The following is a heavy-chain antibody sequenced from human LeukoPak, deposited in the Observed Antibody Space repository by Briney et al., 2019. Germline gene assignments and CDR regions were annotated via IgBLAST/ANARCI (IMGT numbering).Heavy chain of an antibody. CDR2: INPNSGGT. V-gene: IGHV1-2*02. D-gene: IGHD3-10*01. CDR3: ARDYGSGSRTTDY. J-gene: IGHJ4*02. Sequence: ASVKVSCKASGGTFSSYAISWVRQAPGQGLEWMGWINPNSGGTNYAQKFQGRVTMTRDTSISTAYMELSRLRSDDTAVYYCARDYGSGSRTTDYWGQGTLVTVSS. CDR1: GGTFSSYA.